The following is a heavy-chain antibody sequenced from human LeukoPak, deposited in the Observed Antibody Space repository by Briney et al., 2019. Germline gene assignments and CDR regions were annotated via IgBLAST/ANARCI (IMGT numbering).Heavy chain of an antibody. D-gene: IGHD1-7*01. CDR1: GGTFSSYA. V-gene: IGHV1-2*02. Sequence: ASVKVSCKASGGTFSSYAISWVRQAPGQGLEWVGWINPQNGDTRYAQNFQGRVTLTRDSSTNTDYMDLTRLTSDDTATYYCARGFELGDYSYMDVWGKGTMVTITS. CDR2: INPQNGDT. CDR3: ARGFELGDYSYMDV. J-gene: IGHJ6*03.